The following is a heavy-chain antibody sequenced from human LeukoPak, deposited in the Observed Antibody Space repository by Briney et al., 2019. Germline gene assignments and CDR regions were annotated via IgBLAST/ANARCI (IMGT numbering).Heavy chain of an antibody. CDR3: ARGFCTTTSCYPPDGFDF. Sequence: SETLSLTCAVYGGSFSDYDWTWLRQPPGKGLEWIGEIKVSGSTNYNPSLKSRVTISVDTSKNQFSLQLSSVTAADTAVYFCARGFCTTTSCYPPDGFDFWGQGTMVTVSS. CDR1: GGSFSDYD. CDR2: IKVSGST. V-gene: IGHV4-34*01. J-gene: IGHJ3*01. D-gene: IGHD2-2*01.